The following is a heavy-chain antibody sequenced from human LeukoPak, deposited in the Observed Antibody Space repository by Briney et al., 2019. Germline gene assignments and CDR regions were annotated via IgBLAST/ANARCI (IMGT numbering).Heavy chain of an antibody. D-gene: IGHD4-17*01. CDR3: AKDGSGTDGDYFYYYYYMDV. Sequence: PGGSLRLSCAASGFTFSSYAMSWVRQAPGKGLEWVSAISGSGGSTYYADSAKGRFTISRDNSKNTLYLQMNSLRAEDTAVYYCAKDGSGTDGDYFYYYYYMDVWGKGTTVTVSS. CDR2: ISGSGGST. CDR1: GFTFSSYA. J-gene: IGHJ6*03. V-gene: IGHV3-23*01.